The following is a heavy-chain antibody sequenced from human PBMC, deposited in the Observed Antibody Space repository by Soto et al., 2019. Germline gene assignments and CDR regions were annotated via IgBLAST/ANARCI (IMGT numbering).Heavy chain of an antibody. CDR3: ARHHEGLLDY. CDR2: ISAYHGNT. CDR1: GYTFTSYG. J-gene: IGHJ4*02. Sequence: ASVKVSCKASGYTFTSYGISWVRQAPGQGLEWLGWISAYHGNTNYGQKLQGRVTMNTDTSTSTAYMELRSLRSDDTAVYYCARHHEGLLDYWSQGTLVPVSS. V-gene: IGHV1-18*04.